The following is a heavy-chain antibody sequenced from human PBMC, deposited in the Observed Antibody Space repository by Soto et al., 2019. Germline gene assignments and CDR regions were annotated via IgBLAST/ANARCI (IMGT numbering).Heavy chain of an antibody. CDR1: GFSFNEAW. CDR3: TTGSVEGI. D-gene: IGHD2-15*01. J-gene: IGHJ6*02. CDR2: IKTSAGGGAT. Sequence: EVQLVESAGGLVKPGGSLRLSCVASGFSFNEAWMNWVRQAPGEGLEWVGRIKTSAGGGATDYAAPVQGRFTISRDDSKSALYLHMNSLRTEDTAIYSCTTGSVEGIWGQGTTVNVSS. V-gene: IGHV3-15*07.